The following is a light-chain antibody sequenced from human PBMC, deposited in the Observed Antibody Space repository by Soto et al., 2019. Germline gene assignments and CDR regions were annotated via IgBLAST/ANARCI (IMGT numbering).Light chain of an antibody. J-gene: IGKJ1*01. CDR2: GAS. CDR1: QSVSSSY. Sequence: EIVLTQSPGTLSLSPGERATLSCRASQSVSSSYLAWYQQKPGQAPRLLIYGASSRATGIPDRFSGSGSGIDFTLTISRLAPEYFAAYYCQQYSSSPTWTFGQGTKVEIK. CDR3: QQYSSSPTWT. V-gene: IGKV3-20*01.